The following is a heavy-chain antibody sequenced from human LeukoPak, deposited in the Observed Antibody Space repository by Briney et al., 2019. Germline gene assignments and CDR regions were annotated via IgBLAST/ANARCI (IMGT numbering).Heavy chain of an antibody. V-gene: IGHV1-2*02. CDR2: NNPNSGGT. D-gene: IGHD4-17*01. CDR3: ARVYPYGDYALDY. CDR1: GYTFTGFY. J-gene: IGHJ4*02. Sequence: ASVKVSCKASGYTFTGFYMHWVRQAPGQGLERMGWNNPNSGGTNYAQKFQGRVTMTRDTSISTAYMELSRLRSDDTAVYYCARVYPYGDYALDYWGQGALVTVSS.